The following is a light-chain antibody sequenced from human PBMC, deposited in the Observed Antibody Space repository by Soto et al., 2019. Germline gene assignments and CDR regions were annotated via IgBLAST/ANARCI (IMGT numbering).Light chain of an antibody. CDR1: QSVGSN. Sequence: EIVMTQSPATLSVSPGERASLSCRASQSVGSNLAWYQQTAGQAPRLLIYGASTRATGIPARFSGSGSGTAFTLTSSRLQSEDFAVYSCQQYTNWPYTFGQGTKLEIK. J-gene: IGKJ2*01. V-gene: IGKV3-15*01. CDR2: GAS. CDR3: QQYTNWPYT.